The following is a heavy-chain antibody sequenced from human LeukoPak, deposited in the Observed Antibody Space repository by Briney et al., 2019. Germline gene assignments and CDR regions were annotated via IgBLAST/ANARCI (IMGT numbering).Heavy chain of an antibody. Sequence: GRSLRLSCAASGFTFDDYAMHWVRQAPGKGLEWVLGISWNSGSMGYADSVKGRFTISRDNAKNSLYLQMNSLRAEDTALYYCAGVGYYYDSSGYSDYWGQGTLVTVSS. D-gene: IGHD3-22*01. CDR3: AGVGYYYDSSGYSDY. CDR1: GFTFDDYA. CDR2: ISWNSGSM. J-gene: IGHJ4*02. V-gene: IGHV3-9*01.